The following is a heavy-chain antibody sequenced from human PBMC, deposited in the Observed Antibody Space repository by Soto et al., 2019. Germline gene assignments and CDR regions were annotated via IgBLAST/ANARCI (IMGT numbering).Heavy chain of an antibody. V-gene: IGHV4-61*01. J-gene: IGHJ5*02. D-gene: IGHD1-7*01. CDR1: GGSVRDGSYY. CDR3: AGYNWNYYFDP. Sequence: PSETLSLTCTGSGGSVRDGSYYWAWLRQPPGKGLEWIGHIYHSGSTIYNPSLKSRVTISIDTSKSQFSLNLNSMTAADTAVYYCAGYNWNYYFDPWGQGTLVTVSS. CDR2: IYHSGST.